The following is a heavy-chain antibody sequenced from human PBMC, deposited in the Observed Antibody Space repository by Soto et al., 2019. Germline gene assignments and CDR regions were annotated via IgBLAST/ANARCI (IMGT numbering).Heavy chain of an antibody. CDR1: GASISSGDYY. CDR3: ARVVVPPRGYYYYGMDV. D-gene: IGHD2-15*01. J-gene: IGHJ6*02. V-gene: IGHV4-61*08. Sequence: TSETLSLTCTVSGASISSGDYYWTWIRQPPGKGLEWIGSIYYSGSTNYNPSLKSRVTISVDTSKNQFSLKLSSVTAADTAVYYCARVVVPPRGYYYYGMDVWGQGTTVTVSS. CDR2: IYYSGST.